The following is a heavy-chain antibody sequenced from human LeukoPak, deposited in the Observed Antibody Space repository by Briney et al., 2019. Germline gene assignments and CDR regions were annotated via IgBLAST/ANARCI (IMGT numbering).Heavy chain of an antibody. Sequence: SETLSLTCAVYGGSFSGYYWSWIRQPPGKGLEWIGEINHSGSTNYNPSLKSRVTISVDTSKNQFSLKLSSVTAADTAVYYCARIAQSGYPPVWVENWGQGTLVTVSS. V-gene: IGHV4-34*01. D-gene: IGHD1-1*01. J-gene: IGHJ4*02. CDR2: INHSGST. CDR3: ARIAQSGYPPVWVEN. CDR1: GGSFSGYY.